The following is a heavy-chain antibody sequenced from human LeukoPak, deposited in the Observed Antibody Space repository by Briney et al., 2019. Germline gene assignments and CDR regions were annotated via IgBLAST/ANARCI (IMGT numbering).Heavy chain of an antibody. CDR3: ARAVGGWYAFDY. J-gene: IGHJ4*02. D-gene: IGHD6-19*01. CDR1: GGSISSGGYS. Sequence: SQTLSLTCAVSGGSISSGGYSWSWIRQPPGKGLEWIGYIYHSGSTYYNPSLKSRVTISVDRSKNQFSLKLSSVTAADTAVYYRARAVGGWYAFDYWGQGTLVTVSS. CDR2: IYHSGST. V-gene: IGHV4-30-2*02.